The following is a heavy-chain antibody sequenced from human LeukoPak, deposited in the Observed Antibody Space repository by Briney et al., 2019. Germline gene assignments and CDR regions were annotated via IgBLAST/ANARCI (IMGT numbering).Heavy chain of an antibody. V-gene: IGHV1-46*01. CDR2: INPSGGST. CDR3: AGGDCSSTSCYIAAMGHGYYYYMDV. D-gene: IGHD2-2*02. J-gene: IGHJ6*03. CDR1: GYTFTSYY. Sequence: ASVKVSCKASGYTFTSYYMHWVRQAPGQGLEWMGIINPSGGSTSYAQKFQGRVTITADESTSTAYMELSSLRSEDTTVYYCAGGDCSSTSCYIAAMGHGYYYYMDVWGKGTTVTVSS.